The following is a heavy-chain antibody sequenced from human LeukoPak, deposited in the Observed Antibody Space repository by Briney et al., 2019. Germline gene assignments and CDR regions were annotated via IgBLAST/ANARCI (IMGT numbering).Heavy chain of an antibody. CDR3: ARDVPMSGGASDY. D-gene: IGHD1-26*01. CDR1: GYTSTNYN. J-gene: IGHJ4*02. Sequence: ASVKVSCKASGYTSTNYNINWVRQAPGQGLEWMGWISAYNGYTNYAQKLQGRVTMTRDTSTTTASMELRSLRSDDTAVYYCARDVPMSGGASDYWGQGTLVTVSS. V-gene: IGHV1-18*01. CDR2: ISAYNGYT.